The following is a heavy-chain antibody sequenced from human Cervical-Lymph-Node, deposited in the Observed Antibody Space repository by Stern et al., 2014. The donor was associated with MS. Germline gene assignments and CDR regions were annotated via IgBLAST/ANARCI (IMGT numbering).Heavy chain of an antibody. CDR3: ASPLTATSVPFGYYGMDV. V-gene: IGHV1-69*01. J-gene: IGHJ6*02. D-gene: IGHD4-17*01. Sequence: QVQLGQSGAEVKKPGSSVKVSCKASGGTFSNYATSWVRQAPGQGLERQGGVVPLFGKPNYAEKFHARVTITADESQSRAYMILSSLRSEDTAVYYCASPLTATSVPFGYYGMDVWGQGTTVTVS. CDR1: GGTFSNYA. CDR2: VVPLFGKP.